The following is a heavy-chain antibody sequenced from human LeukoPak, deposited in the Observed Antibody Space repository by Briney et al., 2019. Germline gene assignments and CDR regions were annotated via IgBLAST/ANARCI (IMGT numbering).Heavy chain of an antibody. Sequence: GASLRLSCAASGFTFSSYAMSWVRQAPGKGLEWVSGISCSGGSTYYADSVKGRFTISRDNSKNTLYLQMNSLRAEDTAVYYCAKGLGSSGYYYSPFDSWGQGTLVTVSS. V-gene: IGHV3-23*01. J-gene: IGHJ4*02. CDR3: AKGLGSSGYYYSPFDS. CDR2: ISCSGGST. CDR1: GFTFSSYA. D-gene: IGHD3-22*01.